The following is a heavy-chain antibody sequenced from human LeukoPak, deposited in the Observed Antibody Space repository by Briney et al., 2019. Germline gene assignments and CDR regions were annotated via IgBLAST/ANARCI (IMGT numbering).Heavy chain of an antibody. CDR1: GFTFSSYW. Sequence: GGSLRLSCAASGFTFSSYWMSWVRQAPGKGLEWVANIKQDGSEKYYVDSVKGRFPISRDNAKNSLYLQMNSLRAKDTAVYYCARGPGRSNAFDIWCQGTMVTVSS. CDR2: IKQDGSEK. V-gene: IGHV3-7*01. D-gene: IGHD3-10*01. J-gene: IGHJ3*02. CDR3: ARGPGRSNAFDI.